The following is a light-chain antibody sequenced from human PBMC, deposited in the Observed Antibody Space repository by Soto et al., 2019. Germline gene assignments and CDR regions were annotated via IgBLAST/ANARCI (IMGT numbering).Light chain of an antibody. V-gene: IGKV3-20*01. CDR2: GAS. CDR3: QQYSSSPYT. CDR1: QSVSSSY. J-gene: IGKJ2*01. Sequence: EIVLTQSPGTLSLSPGERATLSCRASQSVSSSYLAWYQQKPGQAPRLLIYGASSRATGIPDRFSGSGSVTGSTLIISRLVPADFAVYYCQQYSSSPYTFGQGTKLEIK.